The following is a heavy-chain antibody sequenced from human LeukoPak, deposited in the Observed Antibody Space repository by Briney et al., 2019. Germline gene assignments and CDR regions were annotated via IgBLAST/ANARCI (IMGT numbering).Heavy chain of an antibody. V-gene: IGHV3-30*04. CDR1: GFTFGSYS. J-gene: IGHJ4*02. CDR2: ISYDGRNT. D-gene: IGHD4-17*01. Sequence: GGSLRLSCAAPGFTFGSYSMHWVRQAPGKVLEWVAVISYDGRNTYYAKSVKGRFTISRDDSKNTLYLQMNSLRADDTAVYYCARNSVTTGYYFDYWGQGTVVTVSS. CDR3: ARNSVTTGYYFDY.